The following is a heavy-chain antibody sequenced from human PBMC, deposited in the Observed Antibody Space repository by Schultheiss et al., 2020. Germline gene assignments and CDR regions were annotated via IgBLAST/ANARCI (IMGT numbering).Heavy chain of an antibody. Sequence: SVKVSCKASGGTFSSYAISWVRQAPGQGLEWMGGIIPIFGTANYAQKFQGRVTITADESTSTAYMELSSLRSEDTAVYYCARGRIDRVGGPFDYWGQEPWSPSPQ. CDR2: IIPIFGTA. CDR1: GGTFSSYA. D-gene: IGHD4-23*01. V-gene: IGHV1-69*13. J-gene: IGHJ4*01. CDR3: ARGRIDRVGGPFDY.